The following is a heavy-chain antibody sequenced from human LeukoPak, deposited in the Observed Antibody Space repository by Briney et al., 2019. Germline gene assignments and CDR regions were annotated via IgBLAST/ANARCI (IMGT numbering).Heavy chain of an antibody. Sequence: PGGSLRLSCAASGFTFSSFTMNWVRQAPGKGLEWVSCINIYYADSVKGRFTISRDNAKNSLYLQMNSLRAEDTAVYYCAREGVIPEWGQGTMVTVSS. V-gene: IGHV3-21*01. J-gene: IGHJ3*01. CDR1: GFTFSSFT. D-gene: IGHD2-2*01. CDR2: INI. CDR3: AREGVIPE.